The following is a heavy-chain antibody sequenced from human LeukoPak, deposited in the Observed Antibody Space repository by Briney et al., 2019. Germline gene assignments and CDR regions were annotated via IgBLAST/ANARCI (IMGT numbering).Heavy chain of an antibody. J-gene: IGHJ4*02. CDR2: IYYRGST. V-gene: IGHV4-39*01. CDR3: ARRRGSTWSLVFDY. CDR1: GGSISSSSYY. D-gene: IGHD6-13*01. Sequence: SETLSLTCTISGGSISSSSYYWGWIRQPPAKGLEWIGSIYYRGSTYYNPSLKSRVTISVDTSKNQFSLKLASVTAADTAVYYCARRRGSTWSLVFDYWGQGTLVTVSS.